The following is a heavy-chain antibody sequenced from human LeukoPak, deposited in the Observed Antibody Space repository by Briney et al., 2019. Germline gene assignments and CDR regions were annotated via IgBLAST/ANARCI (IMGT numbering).Heavy chain of an antibody. J-gene: IGHJ2*01. V-gene: IGHV3-74*01. Sequence: GGSLRLSCTPSGFTFSSYCMHWVRQAPGKGLVWVSRINSDGSSTSYADSVKGRFTISRDNAKNTLYLQMNSLRAEDTAMYYCARADRPNWYFDLWGRGTLVTVSS. CDR2: INSDGSST. CDR3: ARADRPNWYFDL. CDR1: GFTFSSYC.